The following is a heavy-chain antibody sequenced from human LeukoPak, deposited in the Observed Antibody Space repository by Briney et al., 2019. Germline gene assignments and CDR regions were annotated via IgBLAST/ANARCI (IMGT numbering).Heavy chain of an antibody. CDR2: IYGDGST. CDR1: GGSITSYY. Sequence: PSETLSLTCTVSGGSITSYYWTWIRQPPGKGLEWIGFIYGDGSTKYNPSLKSRVTMSVDTSKNQFSLKLSSATAADSAVYYCTRLPSSGQTYFDYWGQGTLVTVSS. CDR3: TRLPSSGQTYFDY. J-gene: IGHJ4*02. D-gene: IGHD6-19*01. V-gene: IGHV4-59*01.